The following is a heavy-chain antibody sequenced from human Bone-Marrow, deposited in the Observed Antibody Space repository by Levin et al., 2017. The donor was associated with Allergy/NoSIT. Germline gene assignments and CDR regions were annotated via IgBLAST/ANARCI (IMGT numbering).Heavy chain of an antibody. Sequence: LSLPCAASGFSSRFSGMSWVRQAPGQGLEWVSAIGDTGHTYYIDSVKGRFTISRDTTRNTVYLQMNSLSVEDTAVYYCARDRRWADDVFDLWGQGTMVTVSS. CDR3: ARDRRWADDVFDL. CDR1: GFSSRFSG. CDR2: IGDTGHT. D-gene: IGHD1-26*01. J-gene: IGHJ3*01. V-gene: IGHV3-23*01.